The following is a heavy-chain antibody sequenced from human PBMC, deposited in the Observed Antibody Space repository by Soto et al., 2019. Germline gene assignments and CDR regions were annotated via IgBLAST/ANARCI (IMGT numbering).Heavy chain of an antibody. V-gene: IGHV3-30*03. Sequence: GGSLRLSCAASTLTVSLYGIQWVRQAPGKGLDWVAFISNDGGTQYYADSVKGRFSISRDNSMNTVDLHMNSLRAEDTAIYYCARDVWSGNYKWFDSWGQGTLVTVSS. CDR3: ARDVWSGNYKWFDS. J-gene: IGHJ5*01. CDR2: ISNDGGTQ. D-gene: IGHD3-3*01. CDR1: TLTVSLYG.